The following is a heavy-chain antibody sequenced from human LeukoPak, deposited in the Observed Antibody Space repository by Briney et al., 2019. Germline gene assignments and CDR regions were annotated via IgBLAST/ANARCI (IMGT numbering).Heavy chain of an antibody. CDR1: GYSFTSYW. D-gene: IGHD3-9*01. Sequence: GESLKISCKGSGYSFTSYWIGWVRQMPGKGLEWMGIIYPGDSDTRYSPSFQGQVTISADKSISTAYLQWSSLKASDTAMYYCARVELPDYDILTGYYYFDYWGQGTLVTVSS. J-gene: IGHJ4*02. V-gene: IGHV5-51*01. CDR3: ARVELPDYDILTGYYYFDY. CDR2: IYPGDSDT.